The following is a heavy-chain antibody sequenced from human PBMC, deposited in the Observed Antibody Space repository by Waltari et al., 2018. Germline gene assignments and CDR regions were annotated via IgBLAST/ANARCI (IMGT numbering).Heavy chain of an antibody. CDR1: GFSFTYDG. CDR2: ISNDGIKQ. Sequence: QVQLVESGGGVVQPGGSLKLSCAASGFSFTYDGMHWVRKAPDKGWEWVTVISNDGIKQFDADSVKCRFIVSRDISKNTLYLQMNSLRPEDTAVYYCVKDRFTKWSFDYWGQGTLVTVSS. D-gene: IGHD2-15*01. CDR3: VKDRFTKWSFDY. J-gene: IGHJ4*02. V-gene: IGHV3-30*18.